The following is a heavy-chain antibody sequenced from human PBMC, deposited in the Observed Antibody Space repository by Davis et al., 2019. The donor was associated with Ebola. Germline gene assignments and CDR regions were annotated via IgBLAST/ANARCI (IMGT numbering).Heavy chain of an antibody. CDR3: ARDFWENIPFDY. CDR1: GYTFTNYY. J-gene: IGHJ4*02. CDR2: INPSGGST. D-gene: IGHD2/OR15-2a*01. Sequence: ASVKVSCKASGYTFTNYYMHWVRQAPGQGLEWMGIINPSGGSTTYAQKFQGRVTMTRDTSTSTVYMELSSLRSEDTAVYYCARDFWENIPFDYWGQGTLVTVSS. V-gene: IGHV1-46*01.